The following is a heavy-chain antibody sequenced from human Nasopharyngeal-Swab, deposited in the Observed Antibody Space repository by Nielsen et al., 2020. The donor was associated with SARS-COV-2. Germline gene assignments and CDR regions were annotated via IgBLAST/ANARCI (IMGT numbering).Heavy chain of an antibody. V-gene: IGHV4-59*11. CDR3: AKECATGWFDP. J-gene: IGHJ5*02. CDR2: ISHNSGT. Sequence: SETLSLTCTVSGASITSQYWSWIRQPPGKGLEWIGYISHNSGTSYNPSLKSRVTMFMDTSKNQFSLRLTSVTAADTAVYYCAKECATGWFDPCGQGTLVTVSS. CDR1: GASITSQY.